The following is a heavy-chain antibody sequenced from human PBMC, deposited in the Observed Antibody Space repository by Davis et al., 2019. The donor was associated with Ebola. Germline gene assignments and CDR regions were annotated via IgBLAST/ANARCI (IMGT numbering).Heavy chain of an antibody. CDR2: IGVYNDKR. CDR1: GYTFKNYA. D-gene: IGHD1-14*01. CDR3: AGDPPGAGTYEPHVFDV. Sequence: AASVKVSCKASGYTFKNYAISWVRQAPGQGLEWLGWIGVYNDKRNYAQKVQGRVNMTTDTSTNTAYMELRSLRSDDTAVFYCAGDPPGAGTYEPHVFDVWGQGTMVTVSS. V-gene: IGHV1-18*01. J-gene: IGHJ3*01.